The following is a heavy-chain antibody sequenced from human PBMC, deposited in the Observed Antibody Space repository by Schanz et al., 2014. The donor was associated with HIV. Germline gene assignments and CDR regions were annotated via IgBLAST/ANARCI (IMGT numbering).Heavy chain of an antibody. D-gene: IGHD1-20*01. V-gene: IGHV3-33*08. Sequence: QVQLVESGGGVVQPGRSLRLSCAASGFTFSTCGMHWVRQAPGKGPECVAFIWYDGSNKYYADSVKGRFTISRDNSKNTLYLQMNSLRAEDTAIYYCAKTSITLGMDVWGQGTTVTVSS. J-gene: IGHJ6*02. CDR2: IWYDGSNK. CDR1: GFTFSTCG. CDR3: AKTSITLGMDV.